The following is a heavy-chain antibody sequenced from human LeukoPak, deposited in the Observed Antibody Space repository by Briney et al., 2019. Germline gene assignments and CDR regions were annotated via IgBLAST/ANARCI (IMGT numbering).Heavy chain of an antibody. D-gene: IGHD6-19*01. CDR3: ARHRDIAVLSDY. CDR1: GGSNSSSSYY. CDR2: IYYSGST. J-gene: IGHJ4*02. Sequence: SETLSLTCTVSGGSNSSSSYYWGWIRQPPGKGLEWIGSIYYSGSTYYNPSLKSRVTISVDTSKNQFSLKLSSVTAADTAVYYCARHRDIAVLSDYWGQGTLVTVSS. V-gene: IGHV4-39*01.